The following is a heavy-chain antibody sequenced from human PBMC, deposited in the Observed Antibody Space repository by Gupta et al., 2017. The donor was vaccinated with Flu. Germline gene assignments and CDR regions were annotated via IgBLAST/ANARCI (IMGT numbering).Heavy chain of an antibody. V-gene: IGHV1-69*01. J-gene: IGHJ4*02. Sequence: QVQLVQSGAEVQKPGSSVKVPCKASGGTLSSFVINRVRQAPGQGLEWMGGIIPFLGTTNYAQKFQGRVTITADESTTTAYMQLNSLRSDDTAVYYCVALAGHQLPHDYWGQGTLITVSS. CDR1: GGTLSSFV. CDR3: VALAGHQLPHDY. D-gene: IGHD1-1*01. CDR2: IIPFLGTT.